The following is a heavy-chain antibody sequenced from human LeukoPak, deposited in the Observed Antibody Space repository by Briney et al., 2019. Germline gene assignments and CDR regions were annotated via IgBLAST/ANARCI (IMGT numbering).Heavy chain of an antibody. V-gene: IGHV4-38-2*02. CDR3: AANSADYNTLGSSYKV. CDR1: GYSISSGYY. Sequence: SETLSLTCSVSGYSISSGYYWDWIRQPPGKGLEWIASIYHSGKSYYNPSLESRVTISVDTSKNQISLKLRSVTAADTAVYYCAANSADYNTLGSSYKVWGQGTLVTVSS. J-gene: IGHJ4*02. D-gene: IGHD3-10*01. CDR2: IYHSGKS.